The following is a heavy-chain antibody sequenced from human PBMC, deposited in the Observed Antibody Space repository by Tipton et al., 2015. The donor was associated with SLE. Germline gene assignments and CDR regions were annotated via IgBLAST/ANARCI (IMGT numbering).Heavy chain of an antibody. CDR1: GYTFTNHN. CDR3: ARRTPETRGYYYYMDV. D-gene: IGHD1-14*01. Sequence: QLVQSGAEVRKPGASVKVSCKASGYTFTNHNLNWVRQATGQGLEWMGWISAYNAYTNYAQKLQSRVTMTTDTSTSTAYMELRSLRSDDTAVYYCARRTPETRGYYYYMDVWGKGTTVTVSS. J-gene: IGHJ6*03. CDR2: ISAYNAYT. V-gene: IGHV1-18*01.